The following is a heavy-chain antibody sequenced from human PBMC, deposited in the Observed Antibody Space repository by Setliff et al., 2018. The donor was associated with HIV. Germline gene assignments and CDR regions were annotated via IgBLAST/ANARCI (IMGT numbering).Heavy chain of an antibody. D-gene: IGHD2-15*01. J-gene: IGHJ5*02. V-gene: IGHV4-39*01. CDR3: ARHHYSNWFDP. CDR2: IYYSGST. Sequence: SETLSLTCAVSGGSISSSSYYWGWIRQPPGKGLEWIGSIYYSGSTYYNPSLKSRVTISVDTSKNQFSLRLSSVTAADTAVYYCARHHYSNWFDPWGQGTLVTVSS. CDR1: GGSISSSSYY.